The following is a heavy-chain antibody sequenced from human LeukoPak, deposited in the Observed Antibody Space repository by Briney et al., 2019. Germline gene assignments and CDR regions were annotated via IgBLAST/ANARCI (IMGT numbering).Heavy chain of an antibody. Sequence: GASVKVSCKASGYTFTSYDIHWVRQATGQGLEWMGWMNPNSGNTGYAQKFQGRVTMTRNTSISTAYMELSSLRSEDTAVYYCARAFGDYIWGSYRIDAFDIWGQGTMVTVSS. J-gene: IGHJ3*02. V-gene: IGHV1-8*01. CDR2: MNPNSGNT. D-gene: IGHD3-16*02. CDR1: GYTFTSYD. CDR3: ARAFGDYIWGSYRIDAFDI.